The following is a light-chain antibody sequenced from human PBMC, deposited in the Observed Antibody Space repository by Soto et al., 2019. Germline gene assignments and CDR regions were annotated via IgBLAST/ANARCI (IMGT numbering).Light chain of an antibody. CDR3: QQANSFPWT. CDR2: AAS. CDR1: QDISGW. Sequence: DIQMTQSPSSVSASVGDRVTITCRASQDISGWLAWFQQKPGKAPNLLIYAASILQRGVPSRFSGSGSGTDFTLTITYLQPEDFATYYCQQANSFPWTFGQGTKVEL. J-gene: IGKJ1*01. V-gene: IGKV1D-12*01.